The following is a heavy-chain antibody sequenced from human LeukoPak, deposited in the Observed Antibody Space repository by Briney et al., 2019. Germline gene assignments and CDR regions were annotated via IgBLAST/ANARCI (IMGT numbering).Heavy chain of an antibody. Sequence: GGSLRLSCAASGFTFSSYAMSWVRQAPGKGLEWVSAISGSGGSTYYADSVNGRFTISRDNSKNTVYLQMNRLRTDDTAVYYCARADWNQPGDYWGQGILVAVSS. J-gene: IGHJ4*02. CDR2: ISGSGGST. D-gene: IGHD1-1*01. CDR3: ARADWNQPGDY. V-gene: IGHV3-23*01. CDR1: GFTFSSYA.